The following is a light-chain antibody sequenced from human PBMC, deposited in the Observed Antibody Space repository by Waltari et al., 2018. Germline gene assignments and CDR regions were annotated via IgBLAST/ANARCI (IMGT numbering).Light chain of an antibody. CDR3: QQHNDWPPWT. Sequence: EIIMKQFPATLSLSPGERATLSCTASQNVNSNLALYQQTPGQAPRLLIYGASIRATGIPAKFSGSRSGTQFTLTINSLQSEDSAVYFCQQHNDWPPWTFGQGTKVELK. J-gene: IGKJ1*01. V-gene: IGKV3-15*01. CDR1: QNVNSN. CDR2: GAS.